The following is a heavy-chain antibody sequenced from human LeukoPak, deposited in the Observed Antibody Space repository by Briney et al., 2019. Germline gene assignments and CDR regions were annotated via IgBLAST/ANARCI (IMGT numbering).Heavy chain of an antibody. CDR3: ARAGSVTSPVDH. CDR2: ISTGSSSM. J-gene: IGHJ4*01. D-gene: IGHD2-21*02. Sequence: GGSLRLSCTASGFTFSRYTMNWVRQAPGKGLEWVSSISTGSSSMFFADSVKGRFTISRDNAKNSVFLQMNSLRVEDTALYYCARAGSVTSPVDHWGHGALVTVSS. CDR1: GFTFSRYT. V-gene: IGHV3-21*06.